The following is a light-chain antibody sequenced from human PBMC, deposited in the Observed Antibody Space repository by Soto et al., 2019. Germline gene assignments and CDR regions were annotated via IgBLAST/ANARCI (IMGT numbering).Light chain of an antibody. J-gene: IGKJ2*01. CDR2: GAS. CDR1: QSVSSTY. V-gene: IGKV3-20*01. Sequence: EIVLTQSPATLSLSPGERATLSCRASQSVSSTYLAWYQQNPGHAPSLLIYGASSRATDIPDRFSGSGSGTDFTLTISRLEPEDFEVYYCQQYGNSPFTFGQGTKLEIK. CDR3: QQYGNSPFT.